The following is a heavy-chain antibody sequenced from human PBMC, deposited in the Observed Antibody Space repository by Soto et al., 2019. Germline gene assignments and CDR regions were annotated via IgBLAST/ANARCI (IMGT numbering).Heavy chain of an antibody. CDR2: ISAYNGKT. Sequence: ASVKVSCKASGYTFTSYGINWVRQTPGQGLEWMGWISAYNGKTTYAQNLQDRVTMTADRATGTAYLDLRSLRADDTGVYYCARGGMVVVPAAPNWFDPWGQG. CDR1: GYTFTSYG. J-gene: IGHJ5*02. CDR3: ARGGMVVVPAAPNWFDP. D-gene: IGHD2-2*01. V-gene: IGHV1-18*01.